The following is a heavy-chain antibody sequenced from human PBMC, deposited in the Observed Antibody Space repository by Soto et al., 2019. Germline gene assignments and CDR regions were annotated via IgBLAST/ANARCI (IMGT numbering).Heavy chain of an antibody. CDR1: GYTFTSYA. D-gene: IGHD1-1*01. V-gene: IGHV1-3*05. Sequence: QVQLVQSGAEEKKPGASVKVSCKASGYTFTSYAMHWVRQAPGQRLEWMGWINAGNGNTKYSQKFQGRVTITRDTSASTAYMELSSLRSEDTAVYYCARGRTGTVWFDPWGQGTLVTVSS. CDR2: INAGNGNT. J-gene: IGHJ5*02. CDR3: ARGRTGTVWFDP.